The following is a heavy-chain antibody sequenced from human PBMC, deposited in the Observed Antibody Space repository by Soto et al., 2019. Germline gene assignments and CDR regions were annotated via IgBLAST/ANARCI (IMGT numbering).Heavy chain of an antibody. Sequence: ASVKVSCKASGYTFTSYAMHWVRQAPGQRLEWMGWINAGNGNTKYSQKFQGRVTITRDTSASTAYMELSSLRSEDTAVYYCARDYYYGSGSYYNPFDYWGQGTLVTVSS. V-gene: IGHV1-3*01. J-gene: IGHJ4*02. D-gene: IGHD3-10*01. CDR2: INAGNGNT. CDR1: GYTFTSYA. CDR3: ARDYYYGSGSYYNPFDY.